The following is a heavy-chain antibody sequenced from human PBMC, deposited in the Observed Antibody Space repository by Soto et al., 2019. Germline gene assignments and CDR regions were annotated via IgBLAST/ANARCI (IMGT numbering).Heavy chain of an antibody. D-gene: IGHD4-17*01. CDR3: ARGVGYGAYYYYYGMDV. V-gene: IGHV1-69*01. J-gene: IGHJ6*02. CDR1: GGTFSSYA. Sequence: QVQLVQSGAEVKKPGSSVKVSCKASGGTFSSYAISWVRQAPGQGLEWMGGIIPIFGTANYAQKFQGRVTITADESTSTAYMELSSLRSEDTAVYYCARGVGYGAYYYYYGMDVWGQGTTVTVSS. CDR2: IIPIFGTA.